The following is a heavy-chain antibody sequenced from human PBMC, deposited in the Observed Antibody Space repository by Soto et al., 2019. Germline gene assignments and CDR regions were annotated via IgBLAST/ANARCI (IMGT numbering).Heavy chain of an antibody. CDR3: ARHVIKGLRGWFDP. CDR2: IYYSGST. Sequence: PSETLSLTCTVSGGSISSYYWSWIRQPPGKGLEWIGYIYYSGSTNYNPSLKSRVTISVDTSKNQFSLKLSSVTAADTAVYYCARHVIKGLRGWFDPWGQGTLVTVSS. J-gene: IGHJ5*02. CDR1: GGSISSYY. V-gene: IGHV4-59*08.